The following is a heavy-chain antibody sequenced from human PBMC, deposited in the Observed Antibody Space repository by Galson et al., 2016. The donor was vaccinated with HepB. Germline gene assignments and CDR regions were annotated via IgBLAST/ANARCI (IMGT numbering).Heavy chain of an antibody. D-gene: IGHD5-18*01. CDR2: IGSSPGTV. J-gene: IGHJ4*02. CDR3: ARDPLGYSSALVRYFDY. Sequence: SLRLSCAASGFTFTSYSMNWVRQVPGKGLEWVSYIGSSPGTVYYADSVKGRFTISRDNAKNSLYLQMNSLRDEDTAVYYCARDPLGYSSALVRYFDYWGQGTLVTVSS. V-gene: IGHV3-48*02. CDR1: GFTFTSYS.